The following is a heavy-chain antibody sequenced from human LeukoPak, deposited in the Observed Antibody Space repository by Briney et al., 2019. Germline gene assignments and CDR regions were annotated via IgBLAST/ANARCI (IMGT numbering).Heavy chain of an antibody. CDR3: ASYDSSGYYFDY. D-gene: IGHD3-22*01. CDR2: ISYDGSNK. V-gene: IGHV3-30-3*01. CDR1: GFTFSSYA. J-gene: IGHJ4*02. Sequence: GRSLRLSCAASGFTFSSYAMHWVRQAPGKGLEWVAVISYDGSNKYYADSVKGRFTISRDNSKNTLYLQMNSLRAEDTAVYYCASYDSSGYYFDYWGQGTLVTVSP.